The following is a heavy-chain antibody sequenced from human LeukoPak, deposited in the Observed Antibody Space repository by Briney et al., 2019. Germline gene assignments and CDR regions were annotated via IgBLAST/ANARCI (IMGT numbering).Heavy chain of an antibody. CDR1: GGSISSSSYY. Sequence: SETLSLTCTVSGGSISSSSYYWGWIRQPPGKGLEWIGRIYSSGTTNYNPSLKSRVTMSVDTSKNQVSLKLSSVTAADTAVYYCARSRHASSWGVFDIWGQGTMVTVSS. J-gene: IGHJ3*02. CDR3: ARSRHASSWGVFDI. V-gene: IGHV4-39*07. D-gene: IGHD6-19*01. CDR2: IYSSGTT.